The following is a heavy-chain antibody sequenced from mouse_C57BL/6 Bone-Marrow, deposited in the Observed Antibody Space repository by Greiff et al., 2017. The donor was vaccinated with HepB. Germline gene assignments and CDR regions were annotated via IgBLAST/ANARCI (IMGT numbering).Heavy chain of an antibody. CDR1: GYTFTDYY. CDR3: AIWDEEGYAMDY. V-gene: IGHV1-26*01. Sequence: EVQLQQSGPELVKPGASVKISCKASGYTFTDYYMNWVKQSHGKSLEWIGDINPNNGGTSYNQKFKGKATLTVDKSSSTAYMELRSLTSEDSAVYYCAIWDEEGYAMDYWGQGTSVTVSS. CDR2: INPNNGGT. D-gene: IGHD4-1*01. J-gene: IGHJ4*01.